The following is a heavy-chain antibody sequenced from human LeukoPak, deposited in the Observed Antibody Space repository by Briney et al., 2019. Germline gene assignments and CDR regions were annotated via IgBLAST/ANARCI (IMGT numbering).Heavy chain of an antibody. D-gene: IGHD2-21*02. CDR2: ISGNGGVT. Sequence: GGSLRLSCAASGFTFSSYAMNWVGQAPGKGLEWVAGISGNGGVTYYAESVKGRFTISRDSSKNTLYLQMNSLRAEDTAVYYCAKERNCGGACLLFDYWGQGTLVTVSS. V-gene: IGHV3-23*01. J-gene: IGHJ4*02. CDR1: GFTFSSYA. CDR3: AKERNCGGACLLFDY.